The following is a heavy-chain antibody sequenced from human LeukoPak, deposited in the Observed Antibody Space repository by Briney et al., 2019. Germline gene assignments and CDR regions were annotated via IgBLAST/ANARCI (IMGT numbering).Heavy chain of an antibody. Sequence: GGSLRLSCAASGFTFSSYAMHWVRQAPGKGLEWVSVVSGTGGRTYYADSVKGRFTISRDNSKNTLYLQMNSLRAEDTALYYCVKASSSSPQYNWFDAWGQGTLVTVSS. CDR3: VKASSSSPQYNWFDA. J-gene: IGHJ5*02. V-gene: IGHV3-23*01. CDR1: GFTFSSYA. CDR2: VSGTGGRT. D-gene: IGHD6-6*01.